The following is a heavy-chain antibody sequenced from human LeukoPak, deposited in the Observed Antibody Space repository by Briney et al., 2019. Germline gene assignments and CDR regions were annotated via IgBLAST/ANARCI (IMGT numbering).Heavy chain of an antibody. Sequence: GESLKISCKGSGYSFPTYWNGRVRQMPGKGLEWVGIIYPGDSDTRYSPSFEGEVTISADKSISTAYLQWSSLKASDTAMYYCARSGTIATRRNYIDYWGQGTLVTVSS. D-gene: IGHD6-6*01. CDR2: IYPGDSDT. CDR1: GYSFPTYW. CDR3: ARSGTIATRRNYIDY. V-gene: IGHV5-51*01. J-gene: IGHJ4*02.